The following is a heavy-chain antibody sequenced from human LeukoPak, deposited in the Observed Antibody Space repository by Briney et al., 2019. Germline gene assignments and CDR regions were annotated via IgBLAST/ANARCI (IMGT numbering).Heavy chain of an antibody. D-gene: IGHD5-18*01. V-gene: IGHV3-15*01. CDR3: TTTAMARRTDY. J-gene: IGHJ4*02. Sequence: PGGSLRQSCAASGFTFSNAWMSGVRQAPGKELDWVGRIKSKTDGGTTDYAAPVKGRFTISRDDSKNTLYLQMNSLKTEDTAVYYCTTTAMARRTDYWGQGTLVTVSS. CDR1: GFTFSNAW. CDR2: IKSKTDGGTT.